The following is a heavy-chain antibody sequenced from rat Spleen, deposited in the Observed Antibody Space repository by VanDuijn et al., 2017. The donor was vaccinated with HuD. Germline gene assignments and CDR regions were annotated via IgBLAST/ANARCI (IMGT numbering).Heavy chain of an antibody. Sequence: EVQLQESGPGLVKPSQSLSLTCSVTFYSITSGYGWNWIRKFPGNKLEWMGYISYSGSTSYNPSLKSRISITRDTSKNQFFLQLNSVTTEDTATYYCTRGYVMDAWGQGASVTVSS. CDR2: ISYSGST. V-gene: IGHV3-1*01. CDR1: FYSITSGY. J-gene: IGHJ4*01. CDR3: TRGYVMDA.